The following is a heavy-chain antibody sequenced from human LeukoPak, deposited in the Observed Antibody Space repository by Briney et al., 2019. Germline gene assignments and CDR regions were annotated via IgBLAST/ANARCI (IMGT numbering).Heavy chain of an antibody. CDR3: ARDPVKDYGDYGAEFDY. D-gene: IGHD4-17*01. Sequence: GGSLRLSCAASGFTFSSYSMNWVRQAPGKGLEWVSYISSSSSTIYYADSVKGRFTISRDNAKNSLYLQMNSLRAEDTAVYYCARDPVKDYGDYGAEFDYWGQGTLVTVSS. CDR1: GFTFSSYS. J-gene: IGHJ4*02. V-gene: IGHV3-48*01. CDR2: ISSSSSTI.